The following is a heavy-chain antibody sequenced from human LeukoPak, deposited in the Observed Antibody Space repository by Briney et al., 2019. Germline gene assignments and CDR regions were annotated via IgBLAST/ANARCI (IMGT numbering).Heavy chain of an antibody. Sequence: PSETLSLTCTVSGDSISSYYCSWIRQPPGKGLEWIGYIYNSGSTFNNPSLNSRVTISVDTSKNQFSLKLSSVTAADTAMYYCAREGGNCSGGSCYSGVFDIWGQGTLVTVSS. CDR1: GDSISSYY. V-gene: IGHV4-59*12. J-gene: IGHJ3*02. CDR2: IYNSGST. D-gene: IGHD2-15*01. CDR3: AREGGNCSGGSCYSGVFDI.